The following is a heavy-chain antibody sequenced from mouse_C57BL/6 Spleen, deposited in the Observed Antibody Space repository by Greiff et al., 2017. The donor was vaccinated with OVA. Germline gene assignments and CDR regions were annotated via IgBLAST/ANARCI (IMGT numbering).Heavy chain of an antibody. J-gene: IGHJ3*01. CDR2: SRNKANDYTT. Sequence: DVMLVESGGGLVQSGRSLRLSCATSGFTFSDFYMEWVRQAPGKGLEWIAASRNKANDYTTEYSASVKGRFIVSRDTSQSILYLQMNALRAEDTAIYYCARDPPWAFAYWGQGTLVTVSA. V-gene: IGHV7-1*01. D-gene: IGHD4-1*01. CDR3: ARDPPWAFAY. CDR1: GFTFSDFY.